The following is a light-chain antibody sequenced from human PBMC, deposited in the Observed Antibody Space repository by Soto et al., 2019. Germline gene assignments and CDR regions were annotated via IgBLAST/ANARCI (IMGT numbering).Light chain of an antibody. J-gene: IGKJ3*01. CDR2: DAS. V-gene: IGKV3-11*01. Sequence: EIVLTQSPATLSLSPGERATLSCGASQSVSSYLAWYQQKPGQAPRLLIYDASNRATGIPARFSGSGSGTDFTLTISSLEPEDFAVYYCQQRSNLPFTFGPGTKVDIK. CDR1: QSVSSY. CDR3: QQRSNLPFT.